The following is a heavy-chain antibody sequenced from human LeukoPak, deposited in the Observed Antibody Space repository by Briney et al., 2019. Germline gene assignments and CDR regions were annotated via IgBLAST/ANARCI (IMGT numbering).Heavy chain of an antibody. CDR2: ISYDGSNK. V-gene: IGHV3-30*04. CDR3: ARGGYDILTGYVDY. J-gene: IGHJ4*02. Sequence: GGSLRLSCAASGFTFSSYAMHWVRQAPGKGLEWVAVISYDGSNKYYADSVKGRFTISRDNSKNTLYLQMNSLRAEDTAVYYCARGGYDILTGYVDYWGQGTLVTVSS. CDR1: GFTFSSYA. D-gene: IGHD3-9*01.